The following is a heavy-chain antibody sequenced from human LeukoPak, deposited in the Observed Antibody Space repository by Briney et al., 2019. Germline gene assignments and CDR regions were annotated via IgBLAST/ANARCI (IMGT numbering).Heavy chain of an antibody. CDR2: IQYDGSSK. V-gene: IGHV3-30*02. J-gene: IGHJ5*02. D-gene: IGHD1-26*01. CDR1: GLTFSRNG. CDR3: AKDYEPLVGVHRWGDWFDP. Sequence: HPGGSLRLSCAASGLTFSRNGMHWVRQAPGKGLEWLAFIQYDGSSKYYADSVKGRFTISRDNSKNTLYLQMNSLRAEDTAVYYCAKDYEPLVGVHRWGDWFDPWGQGTLVTVSS.